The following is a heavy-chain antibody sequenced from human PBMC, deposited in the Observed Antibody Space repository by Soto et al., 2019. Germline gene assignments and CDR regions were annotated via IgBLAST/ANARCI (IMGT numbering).Heavy chain of an antibody. D-gene: IGHD2-2*01. CDR2: IDWDDDK. V-gene: IGHV2-70*11. CDR3: ARTNIVVVPAAMTTSYYYYYMDV. Sequence: ASGPTLVNPTQTLTLTCTFSGFSLSTSGMCVSWIRQPPGKALEWLARIDWDDDKYYSTSLKTRLTISKDTSKNQVVLTMTNMDPVDTATYYCARTNIVVVPAAMTTSYYYYYMDVWGKGTTVTVSS. J-gene: IGHJ6*03. CDR1: GFSLSTSGMC.